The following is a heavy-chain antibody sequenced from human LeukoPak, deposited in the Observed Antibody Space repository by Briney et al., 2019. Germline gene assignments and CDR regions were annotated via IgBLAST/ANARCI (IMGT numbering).Heavy chain of an antibody. D-gene: IGHD6-13*01. CDR2: IYHSGST. Sequence: PSETLSLTCAVYGGSFSGYYWGWIRQPPGKGLEWIGSIYHSGSTYYNPSLKSRVTISVDTSKNQFSLKLSSVTAADTAVYYCARVLAAAASFDYWGQGTLVTVSS. V-gene: IGHV4-38-2*01. CDR3: ARVLAAAASFDY. CDR1: GGSFSGYY. J-gene: IGHJ4*02.